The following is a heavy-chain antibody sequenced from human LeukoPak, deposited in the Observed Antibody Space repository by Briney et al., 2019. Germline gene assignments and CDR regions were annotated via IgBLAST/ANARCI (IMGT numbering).Heavy chain of an antibody. D-gene: IGHD3-3*01. V-gene: IGHV4-39*07. CDR3: ARDLFTIFGVEAIDY. J-gene: IGHJ4*02. CDR1: GCTISSSSYY. CDR2: LYYSGST. Sequence: SETLSLTCTVSGCTISSSSYYWGWMRRPPGKGLVWLGNLYYSGSTNYNTSLKSRVTMSVDTSKNQFSLKLSSVTAADTAVYYCARDLFTIFGVEAIDYWGQGTLVTVPS.